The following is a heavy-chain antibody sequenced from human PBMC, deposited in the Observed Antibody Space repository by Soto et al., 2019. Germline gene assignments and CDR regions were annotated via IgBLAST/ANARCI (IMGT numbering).Heavy chain of an antibody. Sequence: QVQLVESGGGLVKPGGSLRLSCVASGFTFNDYYMSWIRQAPGKGLEWVSYISSSSGYTNYADSVKGRFTISRDNARKSLYLQMNSLRAEDTAVYYCARGGTTVTDFWGQGTLVTVSS. CDR2: ISSSSGYT. CDR1: GFTFNDYY. CDR3: ARGGTTVTDF. J-gene: IGHJ4*02. V-gene: IGHV3-11*06. D-gene: IGHD4-17*01.